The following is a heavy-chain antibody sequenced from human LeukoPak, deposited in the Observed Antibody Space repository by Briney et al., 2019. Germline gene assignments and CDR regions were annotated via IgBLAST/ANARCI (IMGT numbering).Heavy chain of an antibody. J-gene: IGHJ4*02. CDR1: GFTFSSYW. CDR3: AREKGRWLQLRPTRNFDY. Sequence: PGGSLRLSCAASGFTFSSYWMSWVRQAPGKGLEWVANIKQDGSEKYYVDSVKGRFTISRDNAKNSLYLQMNSLRAEDTAVYYCAREKGRWLQLRPTRNFDYWGQGTLVTVSS. V-gene: IGHV3-7*01. D-gene: IGHD5-24*01. CDR2: IKQDGSEK.